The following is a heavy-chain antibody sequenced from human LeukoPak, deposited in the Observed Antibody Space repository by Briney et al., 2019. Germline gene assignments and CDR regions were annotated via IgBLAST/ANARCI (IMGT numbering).Heavy chain of an antibody. D-gene: IGHD3-16*01. Sequence: PGGSLGLSCAASGFTFSTYAMNWVRQAPGKGLEWVSGISASGGGKFYADSVKGRFTISRDKSKSTVSLQMNSLRAEDAAVYYCAKDNADYPIYYFDSWGQGILVTVSS. CDR3: AKDNADYPIYYFDS. J-gene: IGHJ4*02. CDR2: ISASGGGK. V-gene: IGHV3-23*01. CDR1: GFTFSTYA.